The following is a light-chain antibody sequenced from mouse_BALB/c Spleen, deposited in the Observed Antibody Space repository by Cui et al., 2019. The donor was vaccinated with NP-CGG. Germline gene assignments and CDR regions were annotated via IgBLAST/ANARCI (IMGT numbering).Light chain of an antibody. J-gene: IGLJ1*01. CDR2: GTN. CDR1: TAAVTTSNY. V-gene: IGLV1*01. Sequence: QAVVTQESALTTSPGETVTLTCRSSTAAVTTSNYANWVQENPDHLFTGLIGGTNNRVPGVPARFSGSLIGDKAALTITGAQTEDEAIYFCALWYSNHWVFGGGTKLTVL. CDR3: ALWYSNHWV.